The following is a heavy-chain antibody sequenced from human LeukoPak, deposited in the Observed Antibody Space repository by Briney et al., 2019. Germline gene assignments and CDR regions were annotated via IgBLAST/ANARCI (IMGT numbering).Heavy chain of an antibody. CDR1: GYSISSGYY. Sequence: SETLSLTCTASGYSISSGYYWGWIRQPPGKGLEWIGSIYHSGSTYYNPSLKSRVTVSVDTSKNQFSLKLTSVTAADTAVYFCARVYYDSRGSDAFDIWGQGTMVTVSS. CDR3: ARVYYDSRGSDAFDI. V-gene: IGHV4-38-2*02. CDR2: IYHSGST. D-gene: IGHD3-22*01. J-gene: IGHJ3*02.